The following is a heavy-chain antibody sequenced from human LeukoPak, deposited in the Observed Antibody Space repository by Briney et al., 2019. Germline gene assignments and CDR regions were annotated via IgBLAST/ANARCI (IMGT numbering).Heavy chain of an antibody. J-gene: IGHJ5*02. CDR3: ARGGQAYYDILTGSNWFDP. CDR2: ISSSGSPI. V-gene: IGHV3-11*01. D-gene: IGHD3-9*01. CDR1: GFTFSDYY. Sequence: PGGSLRLSCAASGFTFSDYYMSWIRQAPGKGLEWVSYISSSGSPIYYADSVKGRFTISRDNAKNSLYLQMNSLRAEDTAVYYCARGGQAYYDILTGSNWFDPWGQGTLVTVSS.